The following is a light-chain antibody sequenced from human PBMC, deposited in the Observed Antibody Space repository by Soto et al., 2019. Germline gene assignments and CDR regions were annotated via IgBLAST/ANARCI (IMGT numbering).Light chain of an antibody. CDR2: EVS. V-gene: IGLV2-14*01. CDR1: SSDVGAYNY. J-gene: IGLJ1*01. Sequence: QSALTQPASVSGSPGQSITISCTGTSSDVGAYNYVSWYQQHPGKAPKLMIYEVSNRPSGASNRFSGSKSGNTASLTISGLQAEDEADYHCSSYTSSSTYVFGTGTKVTVL. CDR3: SSYTSSSTYV.